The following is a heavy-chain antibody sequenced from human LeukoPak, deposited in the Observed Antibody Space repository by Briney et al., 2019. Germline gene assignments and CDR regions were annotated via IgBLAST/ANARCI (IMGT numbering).Heavy chain of an antibody. CDR3: ARVRWGVDY. CDR2: INHSGST. V-gene: IGHV4-34*01. D-gene: IGHD4-23*01. Sequence: SETLSLTCAVYGGSFSGYYWSWIRQPPGKGLEWIGEINHSGSTNYNPSLKSRVTISVDTSKNQFSLKLSSVTAADTAVYYCARVRWGVDYWGQGTLATVSS. J-gene: IGHJ4*02. CDR1: GGSFSGYY.